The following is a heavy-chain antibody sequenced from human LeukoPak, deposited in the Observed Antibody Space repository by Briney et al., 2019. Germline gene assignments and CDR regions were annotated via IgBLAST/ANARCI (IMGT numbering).Heavy chain of an antibody. D-gene: IGHD6-13*01. CDR2: IYYSGYT. CDR3: ARGARGIAADPFDY. J-gene: IGHJ4*02. V-gene: IGHV4-59*01. CDR1: GGSISSYY. Sequence: SETLSLTCTVSGGSISSYYWSWIRQPPGKGLEWIGYIYYSGYTNYNPSLKSRVTISVDTSKNQFSLKLSSVTAADTAVYYCARGARGIAADPFDYWGQGTLVTVS.